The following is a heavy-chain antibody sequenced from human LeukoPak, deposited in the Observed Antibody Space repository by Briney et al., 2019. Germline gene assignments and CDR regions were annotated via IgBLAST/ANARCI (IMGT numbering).Heavy chain of an antibody. J-gene: IGHJ3*02. CDR3: AREDCSSTSCYSDAFDI. V-gene: IGHV4-4*07. CDR2: IYTSGST. Sequence: SETLSLTCTVSGGSISSYYWSWLRQPAGKGLEWIGRIYTSGSTNYNPSLKSRVTMSVDTSKNQFSLKLSSVTAADTAVYYCAREDCSSTSCYSDAFDIWGQGTMVTVSS. CDR1: GGSISSYY. D-gene: IGHD2-2*01.